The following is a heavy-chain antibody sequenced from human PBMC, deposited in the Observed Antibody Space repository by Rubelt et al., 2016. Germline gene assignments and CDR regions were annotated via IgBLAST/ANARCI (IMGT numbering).Heavy chain of an antibody. Sequence: QVQLVESGGGVVQPGRSLRLSCAASGFTFSSYAMHWVRQAPGKGLEWVAVISYDGSNKYYADSVKGRFTISRDNSKNTLYLQMNSLRAEDTAAYYCAREITPADLDWAQGTLVTVSS. CDR2: ISYDGSNK. CDR1: GFTFSSYA. V-gene: IGHV3-30*04. D-gene: IGHD2-2*01. CDR3: AREITPADLD. J-gene: IGHJ4*02.